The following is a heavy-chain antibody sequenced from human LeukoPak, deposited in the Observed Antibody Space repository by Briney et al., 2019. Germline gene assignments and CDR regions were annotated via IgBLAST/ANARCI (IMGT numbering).Heavy chain of an antibody. V-gene: IGHV1-69*10. J-gene: IGHJ4*02. CDR2: IIPILGIA. CDR1: GGTFSSYA. CDR3: ARDQEGVAAADY. D-gene: IGHD6-13*01. Sequence: SVKVSCKASGGTFSSYAISWVRQAPGQGLEWMGGIIPILGIANYAQKFQGRVTITADKSTSTAYMELSSLRSEDTAVYYCARDQEGVAAADYWGQGTLVTVSS.